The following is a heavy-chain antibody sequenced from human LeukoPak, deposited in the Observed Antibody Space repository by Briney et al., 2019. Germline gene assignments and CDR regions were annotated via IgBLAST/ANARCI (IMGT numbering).Heavy chain of an antibody. CDR2: TSESGGST. CDR1: GFTFNNYG. Sequence: GGSLRLSCAASGFTFNNYGMHWVRQAPGKGLEWVSVTSESGGSTHYADSVKGRFTIYRDNSKNTLYLQMNSLGGEDTAVYYCAKGRWGLTINNFDIWGQGRMVTVSS. V-gene: IGHV3-23*01. J-gene: IGHJ3*02. D-gene: IGHD3-9*01. CDR3: AKGRWGLTINNFDI.